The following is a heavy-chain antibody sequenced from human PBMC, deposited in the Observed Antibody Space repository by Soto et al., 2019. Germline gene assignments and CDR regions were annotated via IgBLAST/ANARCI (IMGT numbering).Heavy chain of an antibody. CDR3: AREGPTYYDSSGYYFDY. V-gene: IGHV4-38-2*02. Sequence: SETLSLTCAVSGYSISSGYYWGWIRQPPGKGLEWIGSIYHSGSTYYNPSLKSRVTISVDTSKNQFSLKLSSVTAADTAVYYCAREGPTYYDSSGYYFDYWGQGTLVTAPQ. J-gene: IGHJ4*02. CDR2: IYHSGST. D-gene: IGHD3-22*01. CDR1: GYSISSGYY.